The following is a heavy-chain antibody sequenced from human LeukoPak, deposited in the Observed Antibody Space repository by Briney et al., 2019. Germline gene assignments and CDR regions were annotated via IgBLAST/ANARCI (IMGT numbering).Heavy chain of an antibody. V-gene: IGHV3-30-3*01. Sequence: PGGSLRLSCAASGFTFSSYAMHWVRQAPGKGLEWVAVISYDGSNKYYADSVKGRFTISRDNAKNSLYLQMNSLRAEDTAVYYCARDEYSSPFDYWGQGTLVTVSS. CDR1: GFTFSSYA. CDR3: ARDEYSSPFDY. D-gene: IGHD6-6*01. J-gene: IGHJ4*02. CDR2: ISYDGSNK.